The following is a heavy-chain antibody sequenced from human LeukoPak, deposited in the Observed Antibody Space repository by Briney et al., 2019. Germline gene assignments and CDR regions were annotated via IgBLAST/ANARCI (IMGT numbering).Heavy chain of an antibody. CDR3: ARRRLDHDRDGAYY. Sequence: PGGSLSLSCAASGFTFSSYSMNWVRQAPGKGLEWVSSISSSSSYIYYADSVKGRFTISRDNAKNSLYLQMNSLRAEDTAVYYCARRRLDHDRDGAYYWGQRTLVTASS. D-gene: IGHD5-24*01. V-gene: IGHV3-21*01. CDR1: GFTFSSYS. CDR2: ISSSSSYI. J-gene: IGHJ4*01.